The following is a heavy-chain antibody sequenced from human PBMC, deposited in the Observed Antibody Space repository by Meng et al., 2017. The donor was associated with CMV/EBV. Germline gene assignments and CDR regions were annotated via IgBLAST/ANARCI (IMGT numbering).Heavy chain of an antibody. D-gene: IGHD2-2*01. CDR3: ARADIVVVPAAPRFRYYYYGMDV. V-gene: IGHV1-69*16. J-gene: IGHJ6*02. Sequence: SVKVSCKASGGTFSSYTISWVRQAPGQGREWMGRLIPILGIANYAQKFQGRVTITTDESTSTAYMELSSLRSEDTAVYYCARADIVVVPAAPRFRYYYYGMDVWGQGTTVTVSS. CDR2: LIPILGIA. CDR1: GGTFSSYT.